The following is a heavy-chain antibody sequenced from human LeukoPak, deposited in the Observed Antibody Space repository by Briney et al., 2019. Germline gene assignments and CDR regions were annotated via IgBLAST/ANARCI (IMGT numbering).Heavy chain of an antibody. J-gene: IGHJ4*02. CDR1: GFTFSNYA. CDR2: ISGSGGST. D-gene: IGHD3-3*01. V-gene: IGHV3-23*01. CDR3: AKDSRALTIFGVVTPFDY. Sequence: GESLRLSCAVSGFTFSNYAMSWVRQASGKGLEWVSAISGSGGSTYYADSVKGRFTISRDNSKNTLYLQMNSLRTEDTALYYCAKDSRALTIFGVVTPFDYWGQGTLVTVSS.